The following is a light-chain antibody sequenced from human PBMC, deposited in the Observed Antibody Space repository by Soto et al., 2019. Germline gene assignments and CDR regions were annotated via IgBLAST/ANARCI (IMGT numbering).Light chain of an antibody. CDR3: QQSYSPPPVT. Sequence: IQLTQSPSSLSASVGDRVTITCRASQGISSYLAWYQQKPGKAPKLLIYAASTLQSGVPSRFSGSGSETDFTLTISSLQPEDFATYYCQQSYSPPPVTFGQGTRLEIK. CDR1: QGISSY. CDR2: AAS. J-gene: IGKJ5*01. V-gene: IGKV1-9*01.